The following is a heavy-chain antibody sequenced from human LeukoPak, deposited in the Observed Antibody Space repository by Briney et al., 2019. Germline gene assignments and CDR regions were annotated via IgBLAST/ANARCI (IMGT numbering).Heavy chain of an antibody. CDR1: GYTFTGYY. D-gene: IGHD3-22*01. Sequence: ASVKVSCKASGYTFTGYYMHWVRQAPGQGLEWMGWINPNSGGTNYAQKFQGRDTMTRETSISTAYMELSRLRSDDTAVYYCARDPTYYYDSSVSDYWGQGTLVTVSS. V-gene: IGHV1-2*02. J-gene: IGHJ4*02. CDR3: ARDPTYYYDSSVSDY. CDR2: INPNSGGT.